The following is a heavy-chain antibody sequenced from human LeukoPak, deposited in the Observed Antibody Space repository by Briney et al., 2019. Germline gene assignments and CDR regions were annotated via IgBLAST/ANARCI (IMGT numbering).Heavy chain of an antibody. V-gene: IGHV3-30*02. Sequence: GGSLRLSCAASGFTFSSYGMHWVRQAPGKGLEWVAFIRYDGSNKYYADSVKGRFTISRDNSKNTLYLQMNSLRAEDTAVYYCAKDPHPGGYIYYYYYMDVWGKGTTVTISS. CDR3: AKDPHPGGYIYYYYYMDV. D-gene: IGHD2-15*01. J-gene: IGHJ6*03. CDR2: IRYDGSNK. CDR1: GFTFSSYG.